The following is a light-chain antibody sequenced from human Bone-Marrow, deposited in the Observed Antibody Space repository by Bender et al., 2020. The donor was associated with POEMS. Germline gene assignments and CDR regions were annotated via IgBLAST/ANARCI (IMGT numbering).Light chain of an antibody. J-gene: IGLJ3*02. CDR3: SSYTSSNTWV. Sequence: QSVLTQPASVSGSPGQSITISCTGTRSDIGSYNFVSWYQQHPGKAPKLIIYDVSYRPSGVSNRFSGSKSGNTASLTISGLQAEDEADYYCSSYTSSNTWVFGGGSRLTVL. V-gene: IGLV2-14*03. CDR1: RSDIGSYNF. CDR2: DVS.